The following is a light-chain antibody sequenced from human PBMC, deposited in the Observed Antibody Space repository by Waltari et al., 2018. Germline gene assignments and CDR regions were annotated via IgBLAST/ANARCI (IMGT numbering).Light chain of an antibody. CDR3: GTWDSSLSGAV. J-gene: IGLJ7*01. CDR2: DGT. V-gene: IGLV1-51*01. Sequence: QSVLTQPPSVSAAPGQGVTISCSGGSSNIGTNYVSWYRQFPGTAPKLPIYDGTRRPSGIPGRFSGSKSGTAATLDITGLQPGDEADYYCGTWDSSLSGAVFGGGTHLTVL. CDR1: SSNIGTNY.